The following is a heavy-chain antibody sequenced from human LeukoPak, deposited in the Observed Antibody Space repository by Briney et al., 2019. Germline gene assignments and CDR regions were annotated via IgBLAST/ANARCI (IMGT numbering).Heavy chain of an antibody. V-gene: IGHV4-59*01. CDR3: ARDRFTGYVDY. J-gene: IGHJ4*02. D-gene: IGHD1-1*01. CDR1: GGSISSYY. CDR2: IYYSGST. Sequence: PETLSLTCTVSGGSISSYYWSWIRQPPGKGLEWIGYIYYSGSTNYNPSLKSRVTISVDTSKNQFSLKLSSVTAADTAVYYCARDRFTGYVDYWGQGTLVTVSS.